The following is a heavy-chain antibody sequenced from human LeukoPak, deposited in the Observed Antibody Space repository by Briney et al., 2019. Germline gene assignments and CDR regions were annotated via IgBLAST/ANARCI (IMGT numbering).Heavy chain of an antibody. CDR3: ARDLRYYGSGTSGYYGMDV. D-gene: IGHD3-10*01. CDR2: ISAYNGNT. Sequence: ASVKVSCKASGGTFSSYGISWVRQAPGQGLEWMGWISAYNGNTNYAQKLQGRVTMTTDTSTSTAYMELRSLRSDDTAVYYCARDLRYYGSGTSGYYGMDVWGQGTTVTVSS. CDR1: GGTFSSYG. V-gene: IGHV1-18*01. J-gene: IGHJ6*02.